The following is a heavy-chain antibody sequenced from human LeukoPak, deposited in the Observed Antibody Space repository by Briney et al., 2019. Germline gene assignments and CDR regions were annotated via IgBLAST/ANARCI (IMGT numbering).Heavy chain of an antibody. J-gene: IGHJ4*02. CDR2: IYSGGST. CDR1: GFTVSSNY. Sequence: GGSLRLSCAASGFTVSSNYMSWVRQAPGKGLEWVSVIYSGGSTYYADSVKGRFTISRDNSKNTLYLQMNSLRAEDTAVYYCARDIVDYGDYGYFDYWGQGTLVTVSS. V-gene: IGHV3-66*01. D-gene: IGHD4-17*01. CDR3: ARDIVDYGDYGYFDY.